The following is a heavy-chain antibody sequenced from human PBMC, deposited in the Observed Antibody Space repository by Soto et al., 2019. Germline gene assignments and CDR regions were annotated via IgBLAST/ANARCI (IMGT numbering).Heavy chain of an antibody. V-gene: IGHV3-23*01. CDR2: ISESGDTT. Sequence: PGGSLRLSCAASGITFSSHPMTWVRQAPGKGLEWVSPISESGDTTYYADSVKGRFTISRDNSENTLYLQMNSLRAEDTAVYYCAYESSGYFYWYFDLWGRGTLVTVSS. CDR3: AYESSGYFYWYFDL. D-gene: IGHD3-22*01. J-gene: IGHJ2*01. CDR1: GITFSSHP.